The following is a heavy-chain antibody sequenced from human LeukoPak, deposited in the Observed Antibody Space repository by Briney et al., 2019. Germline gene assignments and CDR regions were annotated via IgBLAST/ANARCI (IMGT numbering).Heavy chain of an antibody. Sequence: PGGSLRLSCAASGFTFSAYNMNWVRRTPGKGLEWVSSITTSSSYMFYADSVKGRFTISRDNAKNSLYLQMNSLRAEDTALYYCARDIVLIAVAVRGSFDIWGQGTMVTVSS. CDR2: ITTSSSYM. CDR3: ARDIVLIAVAVRGSFDI. J-gene: IGHJ3*02. V-gene: IGHV3-21*04. D-gene: IGHD6-19*01. CDR1: GFTFSAYN.